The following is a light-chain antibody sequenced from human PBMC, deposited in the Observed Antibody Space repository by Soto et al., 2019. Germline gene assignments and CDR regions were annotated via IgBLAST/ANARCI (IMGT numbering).Light chain of an antibody. CDR1: SSNIGNNY. CDR3: GTWDSTLSGV. V-gene: IGLV1-51*01. CDR2: DND. Sequence: QSVLTQPPSVSAAPGQKVTISCSGSSSNIGNNYVSWYQHLPGAAPKLIIYDNDKLSSGIPDRFSGSKSGPSATLDITGLQTGDEADYYCGTWDSTLSGVFGTGTKLTVL. J-gene: IGLJ1*01.